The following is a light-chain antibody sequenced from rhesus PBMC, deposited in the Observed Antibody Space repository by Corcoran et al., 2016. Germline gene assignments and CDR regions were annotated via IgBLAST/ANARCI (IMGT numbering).Light chain of an antibody. CDR2: KAS. CDR3: QHGYSTPYS. V-gene: IGKV1-74*01. Sequence: DIQMTQSPSSLPSSVGYRVTITCWARENVNNYLNWYQQKPETAPKLLIYKASTLKSGVPSRFSGSGFGTDYTFTHSSLQPEDVATCYCQHGYSTPYSFSQGAKVEIK. J-gene: IGKJ2*01. CDR1: ENVNNY.